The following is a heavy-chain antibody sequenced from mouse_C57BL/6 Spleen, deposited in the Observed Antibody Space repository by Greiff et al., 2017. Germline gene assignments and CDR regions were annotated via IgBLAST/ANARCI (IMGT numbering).Heavy chain of an antibody. Sequence: QVQLQQPGAELVMPGASVKLSCKASGYTFTSYWMHWVKQRPGQGLEWIGEIDPSDSYTNYNQKFKGKSTLTVDKSSSTAYMQLSSLTSEDSAVYYCARSDYGSGGFAYWGQGTLVTVS. D-gene: IGHD1-1*01. J-gene: IGHJ3*01. CDR1: GYTFTSYW. V-gene: IGHV1-69*01. CDR3: ARSDYGSGGFAY. CDR2: IDPSDSYT.